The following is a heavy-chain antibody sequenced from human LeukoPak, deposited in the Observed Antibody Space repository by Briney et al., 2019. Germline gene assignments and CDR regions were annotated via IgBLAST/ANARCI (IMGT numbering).Heavy chain of an antibody. CDR3: ARGYGYQNFDY. CDR1: GGSISSYY. CDR2: ICTSGTT. V-gene: IGHV4-4*07. Sequence: PSETLSLTCTVSGGSISSYYWSWIRQPPGKGLEWIGRICTSGTTNYNPSLKSRVTMSVDTSKNQFSLNLNSVTAADTAVYYCARGYGYQNFDYWGQGTLVTVSS. J-gene: IGHJ4*02. D-gene: IGHD5-24*01.